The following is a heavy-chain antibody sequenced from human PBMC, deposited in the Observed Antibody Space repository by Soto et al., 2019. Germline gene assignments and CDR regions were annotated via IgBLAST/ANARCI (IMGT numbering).Heavy chain of an antibody. Sequence: QVQLEQSGAEVKKPGDSMKVSCKASGYTFTTYGISWVRKAPGQGLEWMGWINGYNGNTDYPQKLQCRVTMTTESSTSTAYMALRSLRSDDTAVYYCAREGSAPYYYYGMDVWGQGTTVTVSS. CDR1: GYTFTTYG. V-gene: IGHV1-18*01. CDR2: INGYNGNT. D-gene: IGHD6-19*01. CDR3: AREGSAPYYYYGMDV. J-gene: IGHJ6*02.